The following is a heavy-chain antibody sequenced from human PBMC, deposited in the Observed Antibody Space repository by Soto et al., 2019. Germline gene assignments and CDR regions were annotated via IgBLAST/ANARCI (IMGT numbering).Heavy chain of an antibody. CDR2: IWYDGSSK. CDR1: GFTFSSYG. V-gene: IGHV3-33*01. CDR3: ARVLKFRYFDWTYYCMDV. D-gene: IGHD3-9*01. Sequence: QVQLVESGGGVVQPGRSLRLSCAASGFTFSSYGMHWVRQAPGKGLEWVAVIWYDGSSKYYADSVKGRFTISRDNSKNTLYLQMNSLRAEDTAVYYCARVLKFRYFDWTYYCMDVWGKGTTVTVSS. J-gene: IGHJ6*03.